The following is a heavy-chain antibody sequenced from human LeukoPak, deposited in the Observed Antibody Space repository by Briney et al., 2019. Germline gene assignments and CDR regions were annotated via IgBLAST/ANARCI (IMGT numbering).Heavy chain of an antibody. CDR3: ARDNYYDSSGFHQRDY. CDR1: GGTFSSYA. CDR2: IIPILGIA. D-gene: IGHD3-22*01. Sequence: ASVKVSCKASGGTFSSYAISWVRQAPGQGLAWMGRIIPILGIANYAQKFQGRVTITADKSTSTAYMELSSLRSEDTAVYYCARDNYYDSSGFHQRDYWGQGTLVTVSS. V-gene: IGHV1-69*04. J-gene: IGHJ4*02.